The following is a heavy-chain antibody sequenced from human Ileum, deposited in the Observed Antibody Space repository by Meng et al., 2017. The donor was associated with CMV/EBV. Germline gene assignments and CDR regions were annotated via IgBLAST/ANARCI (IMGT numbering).Heavy chain of an antibody. CDR3: AKSVMAADGTRGFDF. CDR2: INGDGSST. J-gene: IGHJ4*02. Sequence: GESLKISCAASGLSFSTYWMHWVRQVPAKGLVWVSRINGDGSSTNYADSVKGRFSISRDNAKNSLYLQMNSLRAEDTAMYYCAKSVMAADGTRGFDFWGQGTLVTVSS. D-gene: IGHD6-13*01. V-gene: IGHV3-74*01. CDR1: GLSFSTYW.